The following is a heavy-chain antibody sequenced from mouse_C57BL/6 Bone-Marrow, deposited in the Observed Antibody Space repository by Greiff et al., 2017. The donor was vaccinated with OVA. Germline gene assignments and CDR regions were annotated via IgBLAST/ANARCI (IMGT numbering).Heavy chain of an antibody. Sequence: VKLQESGAELARPGASVKLSCKASGYTFTSYGISWVKQRTGQGLEWIGEIYPRSGNTYYNEKFKGKATLTADKSSSTAYMELRSLTSEDSAVYFCARYLLGRGVDYWGQGTTLTVSS. D-gene: IGHD4-1*01. CDR2: IYPRSGNT. V-gene: IGHV1-81*01. J-gene: IGHJ2*01. CDR1: GYTFTSYG. CDR3: ARYLLGRGVDY.